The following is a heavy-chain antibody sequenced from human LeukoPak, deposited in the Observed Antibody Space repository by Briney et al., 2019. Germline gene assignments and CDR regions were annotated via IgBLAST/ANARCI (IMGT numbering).Heavy chain of an antibody. CDR3: ASLDIVASGTDAFDI. D-gene: IGHD3-22*01. V-gene: IGHV4-61*08. CDR1: GGSISSGGYY. CDR2: IYYSGST. Sequence: SETLSLTCTVSGGSISSGGYYWSWIRQHPGKGLEWIGYIYYSGSTNYNPSLKSRVTISVDTSKNQFSLKLSSVTAADTAIYYCASLDIVASGTDAFDIWGQGTMVTVSS. J-gene: IGHJ3*02.